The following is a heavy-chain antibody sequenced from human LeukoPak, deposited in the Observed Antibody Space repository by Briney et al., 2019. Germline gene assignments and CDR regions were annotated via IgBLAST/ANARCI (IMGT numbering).Heavy chain of an antibody. CDR1: GGSICSSSYF. CDR3: AGTTDYSSFLAY. J-gene: IGHJ4*02. D-gene: IGHD4-11*01. CDR2: IYYSGST. Sequence: EPSETLSLTCTVSGGSICSSSYFWGWIRQPPGKGLQWIGSIYYSGSTYYNPSLKSRVTISVDTSKNQFSLQLNSVTPEDTAEYYCAGTTDYSSFLAYWGQGTLVTVSS. V-gene: IGHV4-39*01.